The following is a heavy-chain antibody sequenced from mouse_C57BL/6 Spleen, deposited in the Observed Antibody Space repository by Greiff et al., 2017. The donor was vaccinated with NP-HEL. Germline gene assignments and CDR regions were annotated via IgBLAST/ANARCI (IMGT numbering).Heavy chain of an antibody. Sequence: VQLKESGPGLVKPSQSLSLTCSVTGYSITSGYYWNWIRQFPGNKLEWMGYISYDGSNNYNPSLKNRISITRDTSKNQFFLKLNSVTTEDTATYYCARGGLYYDYDVGAMDHWGQGTSVTVSS. CDR3: ARGGLYYDYDVGAMDH. V-gene: IGHV3-6*01. J-gene: IGHJ4*01. D-gene: IGHD2-4*01. CDR2: ISYDGSN. CDR1: GYSITSGYY.